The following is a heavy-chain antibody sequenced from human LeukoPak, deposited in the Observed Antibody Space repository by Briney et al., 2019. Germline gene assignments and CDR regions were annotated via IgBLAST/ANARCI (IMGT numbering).Heavy chain of an antibody. Sequence: GGSLRLSCAASGFTFSNYWMSWVRQAPGKGLEWVANIKQDGSEKFYVDSVKGRFTISRDKAKKSLYLQMNSLRVEDTAVYYCARVQGSSGPGIFEYWGQGTLVTVSS. CDR3: ARVQGSSGPGIFEY. V-gene: IGHV3-7*01. D-gene: IGHD6-19*01. J-gene: IGHJ4*02. CDR2: IKQDGSEK. CDR1: GFTFSNYW.